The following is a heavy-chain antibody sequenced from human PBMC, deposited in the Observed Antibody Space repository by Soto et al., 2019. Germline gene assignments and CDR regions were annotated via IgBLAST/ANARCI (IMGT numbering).Heavy chain of an antibody. D-gene: IGHD3-22*01. V-gene: IGHV3-30*18. CDR3: AKDGGDSSGYPYWYFDL. Sequence: QVQLVESGGGVVQPGRSLRLSCAASGFTFSSYGMHWVRQAPGKGLEWVAVISYDGSNKYYADSVKGRFTISRDNSKNTLYLQMTSLRAEDTAVYYCAKDGGDSSGYPYWYFDLWGRGTLVTVSS. CDR1: GFTFSSYG. CDR2: ISYDGSNK. J-gene: IGHJ2*01.